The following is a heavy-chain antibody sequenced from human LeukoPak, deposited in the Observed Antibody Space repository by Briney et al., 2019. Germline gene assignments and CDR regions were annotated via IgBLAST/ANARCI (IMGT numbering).Heavy chain of an antibody. CDR1: GGSISSGDYY. CDR3: ARGVGYCSSTSCTPIDY. CDR2: IYYSGST. D-gene: IGHD2-2*01. V-gene: IGHV4-30-4*01. Sequence: SETLSLTCTVSGGSISSGDYYWSWIRQPPGKGLEWIGYIYYSGSTYYNPSLKSRVTISVDTSKNQFSLKLSSVTAADTAVYYCARGVGYCSSTSCTPIDYWGQGTLVTVSS. J-gene: IGHJ4*02.